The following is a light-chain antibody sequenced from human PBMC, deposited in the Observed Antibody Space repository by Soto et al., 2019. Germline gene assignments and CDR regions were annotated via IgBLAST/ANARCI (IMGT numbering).Light chain of an antibody. V-gene: IGKV3-11*01. CDR3: QQRSNWV. Sequence: EIVLTQSPATLSLSPGERATLSCRASQSVSSYLAWYQQKPGQAPRLLIYDASNRATGIPARFSGSGSGTDFTLTISSLEREDIAVYYCQQRSNWVFGGGTKVEIK. CDR2: DAS. CDR1: QSVSSY. J-gene: IGKJ4*01.